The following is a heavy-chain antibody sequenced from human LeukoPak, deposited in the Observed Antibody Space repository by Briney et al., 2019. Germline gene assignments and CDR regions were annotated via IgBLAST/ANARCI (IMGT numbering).Heavy chain of an antibody. CDR3: AHRSVSMPRGFFVH. Sequence: SGPTLVKPTQTLTLTFTFSGFSLRTPDVGVGWIRQPPGKGLEWLALIYGNNEKSYSPSLKSRITITKDTSKNQVVLRMTNLDPADTATYYYAHRSVSMPRGFFVHWGQGTLVTVSS. CDR1: GFSLRTPDVG. V-gene: IGHV2-5*01. CDR2: IYGNNEK. D-gene: IGHD2/OR15-2a*01. J-gene: IGHJ4*02.